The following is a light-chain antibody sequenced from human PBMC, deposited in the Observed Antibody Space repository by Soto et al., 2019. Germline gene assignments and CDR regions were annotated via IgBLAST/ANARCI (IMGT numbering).Light chain of an antibody. CDR1: QSVLYSSNNNNY. Sequence: DIVMTQSPDSLAVSLGERATINCKSSQSVLYSSNNNNYLAWYQQKPGQPPKLLIYWASSRESGVPDRFSGSGSGTDFTLTISSLQAEDVAVYYCQQYYVPPLTFGGGTKVEIK. CDR2: WAS. CDR3: QQYYVPPLT. J-gene: IGKJ4*01. V-gene: IGKV4-1*01.